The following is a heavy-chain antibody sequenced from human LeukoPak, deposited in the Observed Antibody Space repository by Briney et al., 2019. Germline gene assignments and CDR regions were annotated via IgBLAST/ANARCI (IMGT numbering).Heavy chain of an antibody. CDR3: AHRFLYLRDY. J-gene: IGHJ4*02. V-gene: IGHV2-5*01. CDR2: LFRNDDK. CDR1: GFSLKTNGVG. Sequence: SGPTLVKPTQSLTQTCTFAGFSLKTNGVGVGWIRQPPGKALEWLALLFRNDDKRYSPYLKRRLTLTKDTSKNQVVPTMTHMDPVDTATYCCAHRFLYLRDYWGQGTLVSVFS. D-gene: IGHD2-2*01.